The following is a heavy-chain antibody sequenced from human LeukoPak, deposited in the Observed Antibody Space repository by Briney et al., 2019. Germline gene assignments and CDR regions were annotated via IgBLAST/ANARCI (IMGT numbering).Heavy chain of an antibody. D-gene: IGHD6-19*01. CDR3: ATEWSSGWYYDY. V-gene: IGHV1-24*01. Sequence: ASVKVSCKASGYTFTSYGISWVRQAPGQGLEWMGGFDPEDGETIYAQKFQGRVTMTEDTSTDTAYMELSSLRSEDTAVYYCATEWSSGWYYDYWGQGTLVTVSS. J-gene: IGHJ4*02. CDR2: FDPEDGET. CDR1: GYTFTSYG.